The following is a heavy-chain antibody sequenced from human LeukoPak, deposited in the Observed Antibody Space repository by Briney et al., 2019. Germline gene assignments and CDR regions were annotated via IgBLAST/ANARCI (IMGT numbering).Heavy chain of an antibody. CDR3: ARGGGGLAY. V-gene: IGHV1-2*02. Sequence: ASVKVSCKASGYSFTDYFIHWVRQAPGQGLEWMGWINPNSGGTNYAQKFQGRVTMTRDTSISTAYMELTSLTSDDTAVYFCARGGGGLAYWGPGTLVTVSS. D-gene: IGHD2-15*01. CDR2: INPNSGGT. J-gene: IGHJ4*02. CDR1: GYSFTDYF.